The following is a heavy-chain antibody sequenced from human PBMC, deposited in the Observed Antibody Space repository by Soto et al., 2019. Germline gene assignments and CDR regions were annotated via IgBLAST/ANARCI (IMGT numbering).Heavy chain of an antibody. Sequence: QVQLVQSGAEVKKPGSSVKVSCKASGGTFSSYTISWVRQAPGQGLEWMGRIIPILGIANYAQKFQGRVTITADKSTSTAYMELSSLRSEDTAVYYCAKDPEGYGSGSYSYYWGQGTLVTVSS. D-gene: IGHD3-10*01. CDR1: GGTFSSYT. CDR3: AKDPEGYGSGSYSYY. J-gene: IGHJ4*02. V-gene: IGHV1-69*08. CDR2: IIPILGIA.